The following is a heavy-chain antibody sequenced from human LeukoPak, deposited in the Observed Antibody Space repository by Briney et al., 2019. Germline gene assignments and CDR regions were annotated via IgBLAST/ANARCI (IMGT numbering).Heavy chain of an antibody. CDR1: GGSISSFY. CDR3: ARGWKDSSGQYYFDY. Sequence: SETLSLTCTVSGGSISSFYWSWIRQPPGKGLEWIGYIYYTGSTNYNSSLKSRVTISVDTSKNQFSLNLSSVTAADTAVYYCARGWKDSSGQYYFDYWGQGTLVTVSS. V-gene: IGHV4-59*12. D-gene: IGHD6-19*01. J-gene: IGHJ4*02. CDR2: IYYTGST.